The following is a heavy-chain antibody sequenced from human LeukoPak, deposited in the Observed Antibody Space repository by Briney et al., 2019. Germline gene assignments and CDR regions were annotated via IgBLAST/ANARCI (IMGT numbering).Heavy chain of an antibody. CDR3: ARGSLGYYALNWFDP. CDR1: GVSFRTYC. V-gene: IGHV3-33*01. Sequence: PGMSLTLSCAASGVSFRTYCMHWVRQAPGKGLEWVADIWYDGSNNYNAESMKGRFTASRDNYNNTPDLDMSSPRVEATAVYYCARGSLGYYALNWFDPWGEGTLVVVSS. D-gene: IGHD1-26*01. J-gene: IGHJ5*02. CDR2: IWYDGSNN.